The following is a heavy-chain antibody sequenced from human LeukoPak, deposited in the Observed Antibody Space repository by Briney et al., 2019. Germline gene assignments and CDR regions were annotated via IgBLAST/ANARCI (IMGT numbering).Heavy chain of an antibody. Sequence: ASVTVSCKASGYTFTGYYMHWVRQAPGQGLGWLGWINPNSGGTNFAQKFQGTITMTRDTSISTAYMELSKLRSDDTAVYYCARDWDGMDVWGQGTTVTVSS. CDR3: ARDWDGMDV. J-gene: IGHJ6*02. CDR1: GYTFTGYY. V-gene: IGHV1-2*02. CDR2: INPNSGGT. D-gene: IGHD3-16*01.